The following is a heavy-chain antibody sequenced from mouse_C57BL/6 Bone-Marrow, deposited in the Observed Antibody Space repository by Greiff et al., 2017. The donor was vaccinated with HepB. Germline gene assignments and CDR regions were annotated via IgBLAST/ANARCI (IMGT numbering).Heavy chain of an antibody. CDR1: GFTFSSYT. V-gene: IGHV5-9*01. Sequence: DVKLVESGGGLVKPGGSLKLSCAASGFTFSSYTMSWVRQTPEKRLEWVATISGGGGNTYYPDSVKGRFTISRDNAKNTLYLQMSSLRSEDTALYYCARDGYYPYYFDYWGHGTTLTVSS. J-gene: IGHJ2*01. D-gene: IGHD2-3*01. CDR2: ISGGGGNT. CDR3: ARDGYYPYYFDY.